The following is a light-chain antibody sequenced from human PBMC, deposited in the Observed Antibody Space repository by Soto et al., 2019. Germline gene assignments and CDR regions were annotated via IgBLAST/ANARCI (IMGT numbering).Light chain of an antibody. J-gene: IGLJ3*02. V-gene: IGLV2-11*01. CDR3: NAYTRHSTQV. CDR1: SSDLGGYNY. CDR2: DVT. Sequence: QSALTQPRSVSGSPGQSVTISCSGTSSDLGGYNYVSWYQHHPGKAPKLMIYDVTLRPSGVPDRFSGSKSGNTASLSISGLQAEDEADYYCNAYTRHSTQVFGGGTKVTVL.